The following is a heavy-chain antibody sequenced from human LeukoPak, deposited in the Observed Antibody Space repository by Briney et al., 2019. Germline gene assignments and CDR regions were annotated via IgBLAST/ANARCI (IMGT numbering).Heavy chain of an antibody. V-gene: IGHV4-59*02. J-gene: IGHJ5*02. CDR2: IYYSGNT. CDR3: ARNGRVVAATRAGRDWFDP. Sequence: SETLSLTCTISGGSVTSYYWSWVRQPPGKGLDWIGYIYYSGNTNYNPSLKSRVTMSVDTSKNQFSLKLSSVTAADTAVYYCARNGRVVAATRAGRDWFDPWGQGTLVTVSS. CDR1: GGSVTSYY. D-gene: IGHD2-15*01.